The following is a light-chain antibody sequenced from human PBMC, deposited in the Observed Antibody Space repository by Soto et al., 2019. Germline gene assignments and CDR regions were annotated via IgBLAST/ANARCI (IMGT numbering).Light chain of an antibody. CDR2: AAS. CDR1: QSISSW. J-gene: IGKJ1*01. V-gene: IGKV1-5*01. CDR3: QQYYSYPT. Sequence: DIPMTQSPSTLSASVGDRVTITCRASQSISSWLAWYQQKPGKAPKLLIYAASTLQSGVPSRFSGSGSGTDFTLTISCLQSEDFATYYCQQYYSYPTFGQGTKVDI.